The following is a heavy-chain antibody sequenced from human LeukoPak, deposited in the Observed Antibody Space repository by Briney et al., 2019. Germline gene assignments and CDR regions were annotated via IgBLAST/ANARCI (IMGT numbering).Heavy chain of an antibody. Sequence: GGSLRLSCAASGFTFSSYWMSWVRQAPGKGLEWVANIKQDGSEKYYVDSVKGRFTISRDNAKNSLYLQMNSLRAEDTAVYYCARACLGYCSGGSCSDKTYYYYYMDVWGKGTTVTISS. D-gene: IGHD2-15*01. CDR2: IKQDGSEK. V-gene: IGHV3-7*01. J-gene: IGHJ6*03. CDR1: GFTFSSYW. CDR3: ARACLGYCSGGSCSDKTYYYYYMDV.